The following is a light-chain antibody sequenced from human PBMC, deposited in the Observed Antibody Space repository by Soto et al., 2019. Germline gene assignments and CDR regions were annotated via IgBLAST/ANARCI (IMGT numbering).Light chain of an antibody. J-gene: IGLJ3*02. Sequence: QPVLTQPPSVSGAPGQRVTISCTGSSSNIGAGYDVHWYQQLPGTAPKLLIYGNSNRPSGVPDRFSGSKSGTSASLAITGLQAEDEADYYCQSYDSSLSGSKVFGGGTKLNVL. V-gene: IGLV1-40*01. CDR1: SSNIGAGYD. CDR3: QSYDSSLSGSKV. CDR2: GNS.